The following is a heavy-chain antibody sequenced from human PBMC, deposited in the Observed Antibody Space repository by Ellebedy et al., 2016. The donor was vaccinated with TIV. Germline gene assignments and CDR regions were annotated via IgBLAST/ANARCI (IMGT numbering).Heavy chain of an antibody. Sequence: MPSETLSLTCTVSGVSIGSSSYYWAWIRQPPGKGLEWIGTIYYTGSSYYNPSLKSRVTISEDSSKNQFSLRLTSVTVADTAVYYCARWDTAESFDYWGQGTLVTVSS. CDR2: IYYTGSS. J-gene: IGHJ4*02. V-gene: IGHV4-39*01. CDR3: ARWDTAESFDY. CDR1: GVSIGSSSYY. D-gene: IGHD5-18*01.